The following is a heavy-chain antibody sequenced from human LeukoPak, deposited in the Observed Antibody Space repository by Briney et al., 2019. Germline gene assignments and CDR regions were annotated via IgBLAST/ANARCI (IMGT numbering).Heavy chain of an antibody. J-gene: IGHJ3*02. CDR1: GFTFSSYG. V-gene: IGHV3-30*02. CDR3: AKDFSAARLAVAAPGAFDI. D-gene: IGHD6-19*01. Sequence: PGGSLRLFCAASGFTFSSYGMHWVRQAPGKGLEGVAFIRYDGSNKYYADSVKGRFTISRDNSKNTLYLQMNSLRDEDTAVYYCAKDFSAARLAVAAPGAFDIWGQGTMVTVSS. CDR2: IRYDGSNK.